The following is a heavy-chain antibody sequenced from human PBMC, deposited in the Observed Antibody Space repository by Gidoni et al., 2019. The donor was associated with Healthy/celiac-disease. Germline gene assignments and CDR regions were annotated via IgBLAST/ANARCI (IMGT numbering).Heavy chain of an antibody. CDR2: ISSSSSYI. Sequence: EVQLVESGGGLVKPGGSLRLSCAASVFTFSSYSMNWVRQAPGKGLEWVSSISSSSSYIYYADSVKGRFTISRDNAKNSLYLQMNSLRAEDTAVYYCARVPFSGSYYGYFDLWGRGTLVTVSS. J-gene: IGHJ2*01. V-gene: IGHV3-21*01. CDR1: VFTFSSYS. D-gene: IGHD1-26*01. CDR3: ARVPFSGSYYGYFDL.